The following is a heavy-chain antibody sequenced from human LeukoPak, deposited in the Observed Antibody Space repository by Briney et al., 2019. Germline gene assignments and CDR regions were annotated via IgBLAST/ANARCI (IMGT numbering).Heavy chain of an antibody. CDR1: GGPISSGSYY. D-gene: IGHD3-3*01. CDR3: ARGNYDFWSGYPHAFDI. J-gene: IGHJ3*02. CDR2: IYTSGST. Sequence: SQTLSLTCTVSGGPISSGSYYWSWIRQPAGKGLEWIGRIYTSGSTNYNPSLKSRVTISVDTSKNQFSLKLSSVTAADTAVYYCARGNYDFWSGYPHAFDIWGQGTMVTVSS. V-gene: IGHV4-61*02.